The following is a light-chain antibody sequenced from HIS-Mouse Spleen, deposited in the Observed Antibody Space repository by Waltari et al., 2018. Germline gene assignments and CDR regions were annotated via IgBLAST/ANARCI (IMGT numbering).Light chain of an antibody. CDR3: QQYDNLPIT. V-gene: IGKV1-33*01. CDR1: QDISNY. J-gene: IGKJ5*01. Sequence: DIQMTQSPSSLSASVGDRVTITCQASQDISNYLNWDQQKPGKAPKLLIYDASNLETVVPSRFSGSGSGTDFTFTISSLQPEDIATYYCQQYDNLPITFGQGTRLEIK. CDR2: DAS.